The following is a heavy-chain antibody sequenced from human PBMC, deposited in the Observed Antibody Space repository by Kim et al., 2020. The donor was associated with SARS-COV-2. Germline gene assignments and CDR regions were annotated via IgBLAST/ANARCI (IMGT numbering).Heavy chain of an antibody. V-gene: IGHV4-59*01. D-gene: IGHD2-15*01. CDR1: GGSISSFY. CDR2: IYYNGST. Sequence: SETLSLTCAVSGGSISSFYWSWIRQPPGKGLEWIGYIYYNGSTSYNPSPKSRVTMSVDTSTNKFSLKLSTVTTADTAADYYARTESGVADYCGQGTL. J-gene: IGHJ4*02. CDR3: ARTESGVADY.